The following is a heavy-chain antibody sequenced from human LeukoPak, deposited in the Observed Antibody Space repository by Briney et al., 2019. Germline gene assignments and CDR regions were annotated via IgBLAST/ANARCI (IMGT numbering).Heavy chain of an antibody. D-gene: IGHD3-10*01. CDR1: GFTFSSYA. Sequence: PGGSLRLSCAASGFTFSSYAMHWVRQAPGKGLEWVAVISYDGSNKYYADSVKGRFTISRDNSKNTLYLQMNSLRAEDTAVYYCARTMVRGVLAYYYYYGMDVWGQGTTVTVSS. CDR2: ISYDGSNK. CDR3: ARTMVRGVLAYYYYYGMDV. V-gene: IGHV3-30-3*01. J-gene: IGHJ6*02.